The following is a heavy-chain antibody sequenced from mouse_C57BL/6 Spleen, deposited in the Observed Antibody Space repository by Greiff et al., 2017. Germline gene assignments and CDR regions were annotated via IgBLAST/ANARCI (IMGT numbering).Heavy chain of an antibody. Sequence: QVQLQHPGAELVMPGASVKLSCKASGYTFTSYWMHWVKQRPGQGLEWIGEIDPSDSYTNYNQKFKGKSTLTVDKSSSTAYMQLSSLTSEDSAVYYCASLSEAMDYWGQGTSVTVSS. CDR2: IDPSDSYT. CDR1: GYTFTSYW. CDR3: ASLSEAMDY. D-gene: IGHD1-1*01. V-gene: IGHV1-69*01. J-gene: IGHJ4*01.